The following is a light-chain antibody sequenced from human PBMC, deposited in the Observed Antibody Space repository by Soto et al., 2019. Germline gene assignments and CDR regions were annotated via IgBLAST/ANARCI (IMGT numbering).Light chain of an antibody. V-gene: IGKV3D-7*01. CDR3: HQDFDLPLT. Sequence: EIVMTQSPVTLSLSPGETATLSCRASQSLSNTYISWYQQEPGQAPRLLIYGASTRATGIPARFSGSGSGTDFTLTISSLQPEDFALYYCHQDFDLPLTFGGGTKVDIK. CDR1: QSLSNTY. J-gene: IGKJ4*01. CDR2: GAS.